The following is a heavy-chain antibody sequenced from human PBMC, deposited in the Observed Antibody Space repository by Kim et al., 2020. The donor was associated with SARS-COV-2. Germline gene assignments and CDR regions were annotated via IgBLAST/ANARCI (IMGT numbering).Heavy chain of an antibody. D-gene: IGHD3-10*01. J-gene: IGHJ6*02. CDR2: IYSGGST. V-gene: IGHV3-66*01. Sequence: GGSLRLSCAASGFTVSSNYMSWVRQAPGKGLEWVSVIYSGGSTYYADSVKGRFTISRDNSKNTLYLQMNSLRAEDTAVYYCARGGLWFGELLFSYYYYYGMDVWGQETTVTVSS. CDR1: GFTVSSNY. CDR3: ARGGLWFGELLFSYYYYYGMDV.